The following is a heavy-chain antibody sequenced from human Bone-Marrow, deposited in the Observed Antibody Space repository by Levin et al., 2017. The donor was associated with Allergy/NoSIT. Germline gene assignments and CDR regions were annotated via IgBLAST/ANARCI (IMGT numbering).Heavy chain of an antibody. CDR3: TRDRAGVAFDY. J-gene: IGHJ4*02. CDR2: INSDGSRT. CDR1: GFTISSYW. D-gene: IGHD3-10*01. Sequence: LSLTCAASGFTISSYWMHWVRQTPGKGLVWVSRINSDGSRTSYADSVKGRFTISRDNATNTLYLQMHSLRAEDTAVYYCTRDRAGVAFDYWGQGTLVTVSS. V-gene: IGHV3-74*01.